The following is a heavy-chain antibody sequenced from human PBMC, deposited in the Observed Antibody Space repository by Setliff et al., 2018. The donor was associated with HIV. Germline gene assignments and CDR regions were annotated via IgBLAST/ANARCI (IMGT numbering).Heavy chain of an antibody. V-gene: IGHV3-21*01. CDR1: GFTLSSYS. CDR3: ARDPYYYGSGSYLENYYYYYMDV. J-gene: IGHJ6*03. D-gene: IGHD3-10*01. CDR2: ISSSSSYI. Sequence: ASVKVSCAASGFTLSSYSINWVRQAPGKGLEWVSSISSSSSYIYYADSVKGRFTISRDNAKNSLYLQMDSLRAEDTAVYYCARDPYYYGSGSYLENYYYYYMDVWGKGTTVTVSS.